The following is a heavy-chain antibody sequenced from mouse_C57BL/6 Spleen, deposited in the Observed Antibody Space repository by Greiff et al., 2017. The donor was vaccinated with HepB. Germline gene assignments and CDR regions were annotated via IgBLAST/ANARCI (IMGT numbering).Heavy chain of an antibody. CDR3: ARQNWDWYFDV. J-gene: IGHJ1*03. CDR2: ISSGSSTI. V-gene: IGHV5-17*01. Sequence: EVKLVESGGGLVKPGGSLKLSCAASGFTFSDYGMHWVRQAPEKGLEWVAYISSGSSTIYYADTVKGRFTISRDNAKNTLFLQMTSLSSEDTAMYYCARQNWDWYFDVWGTGTTVTVSS. D-gene: IGHD4-1*01. CDR1: GFTFSDYG.